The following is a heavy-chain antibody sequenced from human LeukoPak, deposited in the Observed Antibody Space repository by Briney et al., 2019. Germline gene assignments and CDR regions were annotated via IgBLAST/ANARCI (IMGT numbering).Heavy chain of an antibody. CDR3: ATSAHDYGYYGIHY. D-gene: IGHD4-17*01. J-gene: IGHJ4*02. CDR2: ISGSGGST. CDR1: GFTFSSYA. Sequence: GGSLRLSCAASGFTFSSYAMSWVRQAPGKGLEWVSAISGSGGSTNYADSVKGRFTISRDNSKNTVYLQMNSLRAEDTAVYYCATSAHDYGYYGIHYWGQGTLVTVSS. V-gene: IGHV3-23*01.